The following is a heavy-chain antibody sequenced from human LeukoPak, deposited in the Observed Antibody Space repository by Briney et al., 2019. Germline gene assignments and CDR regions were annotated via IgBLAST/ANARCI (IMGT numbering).Heavy chain of an antibody. D-gene: IGHD5-24*01. J-gene: IGHJ5*02. CDR1: GYTFTNYD. CDR2: ISPSGGST. V-gene: IGHV1-46*01. Sequence: GASVKVSCKASGYTFTNYDINWVRQATGQGPEWMGVISPSGGSTTYAQKFQGRVTLTRDMSTSTDYLELSSLRSEDTAVYYCARDNSVRDEAWWFNPWGQGTLVTVSS. CDR3: ARDNSVRDEAWWFNP.